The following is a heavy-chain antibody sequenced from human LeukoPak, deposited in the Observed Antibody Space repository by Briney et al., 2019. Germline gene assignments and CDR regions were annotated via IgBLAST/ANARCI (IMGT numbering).Heavy chain of an antibody. CDR3: ARRWGSGYDFDY. CDR1: GDSISSNNW. CDR2: IYHSGST. Sequence: PSGTLSLTCAVSGDSISSNNWWSWVRQPPRRALEWIGEIYHSGSTNYNPSLKSRVTISVDESKNQFSLTWTSMTAADTAVYYCARRWGSGYDFDYWGQGTLVTVSS. J-gene: IGHJ4*02. D-gene: IGHD5-12*01. V-gene: IGHV4-4*02.